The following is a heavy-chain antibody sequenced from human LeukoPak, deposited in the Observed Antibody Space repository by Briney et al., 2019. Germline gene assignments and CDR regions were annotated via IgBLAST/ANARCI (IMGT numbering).Heavy chain of an antibody. CDR3: ARARVPGELNY. CDR2: ISNSGSSK. CDR1: GFTFSSCE. J-gene: IGHJ4*02. V-gene: IGHV3-48*03. Sequence: PGGSLRLSCAASGFTFSSCEMNWVRPAPGKGLEWLSYISNSGSSKYYADSVRGRFTIPRDNAKNSLYLQMNSLRAEDTAVYYCARARVPGELNYWGQGTLVSVSS. D-gene: IGHD3-10*01.